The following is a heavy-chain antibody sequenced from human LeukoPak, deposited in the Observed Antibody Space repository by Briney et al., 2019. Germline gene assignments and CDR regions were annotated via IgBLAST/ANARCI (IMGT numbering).Heavy chain of an antibody. CDR1: GLTFSSYA. V-gene: IGHV3-23*01. D-gene: IGHD1-26*01. J-gene: IGHJ4*02. CDR2: ISGNGGGT. CDR3: AKEGATSLMQGFDY. Sequence: QTGGSLRLSCAASGLTFSSYAMSWVRQAPGKGLEWVSGISGNGGGTYYADSVKGRFTISRDNSKNTLYLQMNSLRVGDTAVYYCAKEGATSLMQGFDYWGQGTLVTVSS.